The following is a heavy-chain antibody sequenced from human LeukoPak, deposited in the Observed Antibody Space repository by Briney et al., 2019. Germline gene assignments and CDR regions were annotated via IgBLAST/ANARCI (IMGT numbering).Heavy chain of an antibody. CDR3: ARTYSIAVAGTGVDY. Sequence: GASVKVSCKASGYTFTGYYMHWVRQAPGQGREWMGWINPNSGGTNYAQKFQGRVTMTRDTSISTAYMELSRLRSDDTAVYYCARTYSIAVAGTGVDYWGQGTLVTVSS. J-gene: IGHJ4*02. CDR2: INPNSGGT. CDR1: GYTFTGYY. V-gene: IGHV1-2*02. D-gene: IGHD6-13*01.